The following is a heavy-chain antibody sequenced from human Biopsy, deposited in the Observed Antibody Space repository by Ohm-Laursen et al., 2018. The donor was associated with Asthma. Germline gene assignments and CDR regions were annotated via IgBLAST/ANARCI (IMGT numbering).Heavy chain of an antibody. Sequence: SLRLSCTASGFTFSSYGMHWVRQAPGKGLEWVAVGGSYYDGGLKYYADSVNGRFTVSRDDSKNTLYLQMNSLRPDDTAVYYCARDVMEWYLPAFDFWGQGTLVTVSS. J-gene: IGHJ4*02. D-gene: IGHD3-3*01. CDR1: GFTFSSYG. CDR2: GGSYYDGGLK. CDR3: ARDVMEWYLPAFDF. V-gene: IGHV3-30*19.